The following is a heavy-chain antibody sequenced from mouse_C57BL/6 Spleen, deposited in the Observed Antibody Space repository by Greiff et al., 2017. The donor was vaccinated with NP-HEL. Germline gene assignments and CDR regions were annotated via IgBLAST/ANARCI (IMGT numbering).Heavy chain of an antibody. CDR3: TTLYYGSSYFDY. D-gene: IGHD1-1*01. V-gene: IGHV14-1*01. Sequence: EVQLQESGAELVRPGASVKLSCTASGFNIKDYYMHWVKQRPEQGLEWIGRIDPEDGDTEYAPKFQGKATMTADTSSNPAYLQLSSLTSEDTAVYYCTTLYYGSSYFDYWGQGTTLTVSS. J-gene: IGHJ2*01. CDR2: IDPEDGDT. CDR1: GFNIKDYY.